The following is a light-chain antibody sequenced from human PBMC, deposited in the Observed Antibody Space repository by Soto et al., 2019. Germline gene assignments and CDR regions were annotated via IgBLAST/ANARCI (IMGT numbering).Light chain of an antibody. CDR1: SSDVGGYNY. CDR2: DVS. Sequence: QSVLTQPASVSGSPGQSITISYTGTSSDVGGYNYVSWYQQHPGKAPKLMIYDVSNRPSGVSNRFSGSKSGNTASLTISGLQAEDEADYYCSSYTSSSTLNFGGGTKLTVL. V-gene: IGLV2-14*01. J-gene: IGLJ2*01. CDR3: SSYTSSSTLN.